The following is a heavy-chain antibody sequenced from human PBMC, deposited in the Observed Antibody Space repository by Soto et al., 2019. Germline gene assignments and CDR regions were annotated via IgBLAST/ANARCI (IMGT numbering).Heavy chain of an antibody. CDR2: INAGNGNT. V-gene: IGHV1-3*01. CDR3: ARGLSIAAAGPGY. CDR1: GYTFTSYA. J-gene: IGHJ4*02. Sequence: ASVKVSCKASGYTFTSYAMHWVRQAPGQRLEWMGWINAGNGNTKYSQKFQGRVTITRDTSASTAHMELSSLRSEDMAVYYCARGLSIAAAGPGYWGQGTLVTVSS. D-gene: IGHD6-13*01.